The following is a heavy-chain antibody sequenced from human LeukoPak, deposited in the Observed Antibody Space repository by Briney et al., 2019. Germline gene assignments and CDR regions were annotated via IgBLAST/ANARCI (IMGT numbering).Heavy chain of an antibody. CDR3: ARRTVTGTYDY. CDR2: INTDGSST. CDR1: GFTFNDYW. Sequence: GGSLRLSCAASGFTFNDYWMHWVRQAPGKGLLWVSRINTDGSSTDYADSVKGRFTISRDNAKNTFYLQMDSLRAEDSAVYYCARRTVTGTYDYWGQGTLVTAS. V-gene: IGHV3-74*01. D-gene: IGHD1-1*01. J-gene: IGHJ4*02.